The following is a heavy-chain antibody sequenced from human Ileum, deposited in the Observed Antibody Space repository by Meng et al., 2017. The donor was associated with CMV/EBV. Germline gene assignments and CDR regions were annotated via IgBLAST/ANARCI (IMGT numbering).Heavy chain of an antibody. Sequence: CAASGFTFSSYDMHWVRQAPGKGLEWVTVIQNDGRNQYYANSVKGRFTISRDNSKNALYLQMNSLRTEDTAVYYCARVFTNWAHLDYWGRGTLVTVSS. J-gene: IGHJ4*02. CDR1: GFTFSSYD. D-gene: IGHD7-27*01. CDR3: ARVFTNWAHLDY. CDR2: IQNDGRNQ. V-gene: IGHV3-30*04.